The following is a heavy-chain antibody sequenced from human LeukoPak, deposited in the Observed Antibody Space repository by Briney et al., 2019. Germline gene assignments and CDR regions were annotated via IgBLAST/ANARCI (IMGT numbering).Heavy chain of an antibody. J-gene: IGHJ4*02. D-gene: IGHD2-15*01. V-gene: IGHV4-34*01. CDR2: INHSGST. CDR1: GGSFSGYY. Sequence: SETLSLTCAVYGGSFSGYYWTWIRQPPGKGLEWIGEINHSGSTNYNPSLKSRVTISVDTSKNQFSLKLSSVTAADTAVYYCASRGLLGYCSGGSCYTLKWGQGTLVTVSS. CDR3: ASRGLLGYCSGGSCYTLK.